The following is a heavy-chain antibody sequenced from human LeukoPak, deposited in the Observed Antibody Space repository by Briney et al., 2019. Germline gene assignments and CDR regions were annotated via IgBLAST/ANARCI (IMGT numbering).Heavy chain of an antibody. Sequence: SVKVSCKASGGTFSSYAISWVRQAPGQGLEWMGGIIPIFGTANYAQKFQGRVTITADESTSTAYMELSSLRSEDTAVYYCARVTYIYYDSSGYFGYWGQGTPVTVSS. CDR1: GGTFSSYA. CDR2: IIPIFGTA. J-gene: IGHJ4*02. D-gene: IGHD3-22*01. V-gene: IGHV1-69*13. CDR3: ARVTYIYYDSSGYFGY.